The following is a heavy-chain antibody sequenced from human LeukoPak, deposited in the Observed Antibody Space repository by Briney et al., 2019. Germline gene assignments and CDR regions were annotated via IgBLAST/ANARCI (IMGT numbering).Heavy chain of an antibody. Sequence: TPGGSLRLSCAASGFTFSSYSMNWVRQAPGKGLERVSSISSSSSYIYYADSVKGRFTISRDNAKNSLYLQMNSLRDEDTAVYYCARDGRDIVVVPAAHPTGEHAKAVYYYYYYYMDVWGKGTTVTVSS. CDR2: ISSSSSYI. D-gene: IGHD2-2*01. J-gene: IGHJ6*03. V-gene: IGHV3-21*01. CDR1: GFTFSSYS. CDR3: ARDGRDIVVVPAAHPTGEHAKAVYYYYYYYMDV.